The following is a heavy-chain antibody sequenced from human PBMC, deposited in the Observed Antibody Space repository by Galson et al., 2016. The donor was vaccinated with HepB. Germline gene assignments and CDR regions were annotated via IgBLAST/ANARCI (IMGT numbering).Heavy chain of an antibody. D-gene: IGHD6-13*01. V-gene: IGHV3-66*01. CDR1: GFIVSSYY. CDR3: ARDRQYSSSWPRRSYYYAMDV. CDR2: IHSGGNT. J-gene: IGHJ6*02. Sequence: SLRLSCAGSGFIVSSYYITWVRQAPGKGLEWVSIIHSGGNTYYTDSVKGGFTISRDNYKNTVSLQMNSLRAEDTAVYYCARDRQYSSSWPRRSYYYAMDVWGQGTTVTVS.